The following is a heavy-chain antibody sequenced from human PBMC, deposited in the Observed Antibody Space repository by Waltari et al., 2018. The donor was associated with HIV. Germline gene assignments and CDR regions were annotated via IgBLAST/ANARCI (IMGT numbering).Heavy chain of an antibody. Sequence: QVQLVQSGAAVKKPGASVKVSCRASGYTFTSYYIHGVRQAPGQGLEWMGIIDPGGRTTSYAQKFQGRVTMTRDTSTSTVYMELSSLRSDDTAVYYCARDWGGYWGQGTLVTVSS. D-gene: IGHD3-16*01. CDR2: IDPGGRTT. CDR3: ARDWGGY. CDR1: GYTFTSYY. J-gene: IGHJ4*02. V-gene: IGHV1-46*01.